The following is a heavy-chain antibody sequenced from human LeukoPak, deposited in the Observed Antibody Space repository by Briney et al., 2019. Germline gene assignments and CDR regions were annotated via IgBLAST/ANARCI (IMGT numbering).Heavy chain of an antibody. CDR2: IYYSGST. J-gene: IGHJ6*03. V-gene: IGHV4-59*01. Sequence: PSETLSLTCTVSGGSISSYYWSWIRQPPGKGLEWIGYIYYSGSTNYNPSLKSRVTISVDTSKNQFSLKLSSVTAADTAVYYCARCGSGPRHYYYYDMDVWGKGTTVTVSS. CDR3: ARCGSGPRHYYYYDMDV. CDR1: GGSISSYY. D-gene: IGHD6-19*01.